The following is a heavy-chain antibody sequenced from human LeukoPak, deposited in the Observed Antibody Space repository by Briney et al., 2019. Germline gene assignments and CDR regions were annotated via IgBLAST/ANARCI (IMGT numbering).Heavy chain of an antibody. CDR2: ISGSGGST. CDR1: GFTFSSYA. J-gene: IGHJ3*02. V-gene: IGHV3-23*01. D-gene: IGHD6-19*01. Sequence: PGGSLRLSCTASGFTFSSYAMNWVRQAPGKGLEWVSTISGSGGSTYYADSVKGRFTISRDNSKNTLYLQMNSLRDEDTAVYYCAKDLSPWAGLLTVAGSDAFDIWGQGTVVTVSS. CDR3: AKDLSPWAGLLTVAGSDAFDI.